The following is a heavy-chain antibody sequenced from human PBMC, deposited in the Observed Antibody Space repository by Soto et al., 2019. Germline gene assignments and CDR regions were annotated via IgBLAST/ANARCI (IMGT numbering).Heavy chain of an antibody. D-gene: IGHD3-10*01. CDR2: IWYDGSNK. CDR3: ARDQAYYGSGSYLVRMDV. Sequence: LRLSCAASGFTFSSYGMHWVRQAPGKGLEWGAVIWYDGSNKYYADSVKDRFTISRDNSKNTLYLLMNSLRAEDTAAYYCARDQAYYGSGSYLVRMDVWGQGTTVTVSS. J-gene: IGHJ6*02. V-gene: IGHV3-33*01. CDR1: GFTFSSYG.